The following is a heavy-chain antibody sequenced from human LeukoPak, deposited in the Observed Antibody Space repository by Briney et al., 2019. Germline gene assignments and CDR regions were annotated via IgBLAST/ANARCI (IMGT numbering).Heavy chain of an antibody. CDR2: ISSDGRKI. D-gene: IGHD7-27*01. CDR3: ANLPGSDRPDY. J-gene: IGHJ4*02. CDR1: GFRFGNYA. Sequence: GGSLRLSCAASGFRFGNYAMHWVRQAPGKGLEWVAFISSDGRKINYADSVKGRFTISGDNSKNTLYLQMNSLRPEDTAVYYCANLPGSDRPDYWGQGNLVTVSS. V-gene: IGHV3-30*04.